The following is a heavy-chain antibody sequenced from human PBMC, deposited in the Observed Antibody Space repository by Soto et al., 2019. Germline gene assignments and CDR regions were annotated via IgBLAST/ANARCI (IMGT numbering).Heavy chain of an antibody. D-gene: IGHD3-22*01. V-gene: IGHV3-48*02. CDR1: GFTFSSYS. CDR3: ARDPTYFYDSSGYYDY. CDR2: ISSSSSTI. Sequence: GGSLRLSCAASGFTFSSYSMNWVRQAPGKGLEWVSYISSSSSTIYYADSVKGRFTISRDNAKNSLYLQMNSLRDKDTAVYYCARDPTYFYDSSGYYDYWGQGTLVTVSS. J-gene: IGHJ4*02.